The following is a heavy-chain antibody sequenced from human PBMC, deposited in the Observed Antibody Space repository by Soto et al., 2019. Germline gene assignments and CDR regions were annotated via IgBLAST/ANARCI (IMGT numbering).Heavy chain of an antibody. D-gene: IGHD2-2*01. J-gene: IGHJ3*02. CDR3: ARVLVVVLGAHDTFDI. CDR1: EFIFSSYW. Sequence: HPGGSLRLSCAASEFIFSSYWMTWVRQAPGKGLEWVANIKKDGSEKNYVDSVKGRFTISRDNAKNSLYLQMDSLRAEDTAVYYCARVLVVVLGAHDTFDIWGQGTLVTVSS. V-gene: IGHV3-7*01. CDR2: IKKDGSEK.